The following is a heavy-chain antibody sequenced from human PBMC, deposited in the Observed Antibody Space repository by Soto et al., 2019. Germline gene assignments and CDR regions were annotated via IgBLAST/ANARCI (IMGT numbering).Heavy chain of an antibody. D-gene: IGHD3-22*01. CDR1: GFTFSSYE. V-gene: IGHV3-48*03. CDR3: ARDHGYYYDSSGIDY. CDR2: ISTSGSTI. J-gene: IGHJ4*02. Sequence: EVQLVESGGGLVQPGGSLRLSCAASGFTFSSYEMNWVRQAPGKGLEWVSYISTSGSTIYYADSVKGRFTISRDNAKNSLYLQMNSLRAEDTAVYYCARDHGYYYDSSGIDYWGQGTLVTVSS.